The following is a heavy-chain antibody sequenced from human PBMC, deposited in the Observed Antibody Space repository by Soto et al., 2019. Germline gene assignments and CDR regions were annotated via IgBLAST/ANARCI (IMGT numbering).Heavy chain of an antibody. D-gene: IGHD3-3*01. CDR1: GFTFSSYA. CDR3: ARDGRYYDFWSGYYVDY. Sequence: PGGSLRLSCAASGFTFSSYAMSWVRQAPGKGLEWVSSISSSSSYIYYADSVKGRFTISRDNAKNSLYLQMNSLRAEDTAVYYCARDGRYYDFWSGYYVDYWGQGTLVTVSS. V-gene: IGHV3-21*01. CDR2: ISSSSSYI. J-gene: IGHJ4*02.